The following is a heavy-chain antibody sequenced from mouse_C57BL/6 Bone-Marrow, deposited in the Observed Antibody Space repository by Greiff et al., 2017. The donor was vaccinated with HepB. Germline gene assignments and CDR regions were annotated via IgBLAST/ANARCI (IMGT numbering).Heavy chain of an antibody. CDR3: TTGAGTRDFDY. J-gene: IGHJ2*01. D-gene: IGHD4-1*01. CDR1: GFNIKDDY. V-gene: IGHV14-4*01. CDR2: IDPENGDT. Sequence: EVKLQESGAELVRPGASVKLSCTASGFNIKDDYMHWVKQRPEQGLEWIGWIDPENGDTEYASKFQGKATITADTSSNTAYLQLSSLTSEDTAVYYCTTGAGTRDFDYWGQGTTLKVSS.